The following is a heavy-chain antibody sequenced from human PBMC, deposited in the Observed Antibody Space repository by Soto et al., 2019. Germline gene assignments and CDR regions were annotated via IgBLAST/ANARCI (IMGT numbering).Heavy chain of an antibody. CDR1: GFSLSTSGMC. V-gene: IGHV2-70*11. CDR3: ARGQYSSSWYGY. J-gene: IGHJ4*02. Sequence: GSGPTLVNPTQTLTLTCTFSGFSLSTSGMCVSWIRQPPGKALEWLARIDWDDDKYYSTSLKTRLTISKDTSKNQVVLTMTNMDPVDTATYYCARGQYSSSWYGYWGQGTLVTVSS. D-gene: IGHD6-13*01. CDR2: IDWDDDK.